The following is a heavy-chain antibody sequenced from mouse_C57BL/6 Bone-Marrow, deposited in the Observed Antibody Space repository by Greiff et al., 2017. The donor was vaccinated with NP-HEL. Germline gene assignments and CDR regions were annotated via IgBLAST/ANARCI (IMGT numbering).Heavy chain of an antibody. CDR1: GYTFTDYY. CDR2: INPYNGGT. CDR3: ASRSLYSNLRLAMDY. V-gene: IGHV1-19*01. Sequence: EVQLQQSGPVLVKPGASVKMSCKASGYTFTDYYMNWVKQSHGKSLEWIGVINPYNGGTSYNQKFKGKATLTVDKSSSTAYMELNSLTSEDSAVYYCASRSLYSNLRLAMDYWGQGTSVTVSS. J-gene: IGHJ4*01. D-gene: IGHD2-5*01.